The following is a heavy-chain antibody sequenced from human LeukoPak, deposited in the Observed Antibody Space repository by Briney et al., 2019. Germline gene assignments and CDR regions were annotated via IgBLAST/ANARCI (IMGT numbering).Heavy chain of an antibody. V-gene: IGHV4-31*03. D-gene: IGHD6-13*01. J-gene: IGHJ4*02. CDR1: GGSISSGGYF. CDR2: IYYSGST. CDR3: ARSDSSSWYGY. Sequence: PSETLSLTCTVSGGSISSGGYFWSWIRQHPGKGLEWIGYIYYSGSTYYNPSLKSRVIISVDTSKNQFSLKLSSVTAADTAVYYCARSDSSSWYGYWGQGTLVTVSS.